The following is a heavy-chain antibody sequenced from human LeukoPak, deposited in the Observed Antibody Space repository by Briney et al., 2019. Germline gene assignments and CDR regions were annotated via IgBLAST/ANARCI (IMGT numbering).Heavy chain of an antibody. D-gene: IGHD3-22*01. V-gene: IGHV3-30-3*01. CDR2: ISYDVSNK. CDR3: AREITMIVYEH. Sequence: QAGGSLRLSCAASGFTFSSYALHWVRQAPGEGLEWVAVISYDVSNKYYADSVKGRFTISRDNAKNSLYLQMNSLRAEDTAVYCCAREITMIVYEHWGQGTLVTVSS. J-gene: IGHJ1*01. CDR1: GFTFSSYA.